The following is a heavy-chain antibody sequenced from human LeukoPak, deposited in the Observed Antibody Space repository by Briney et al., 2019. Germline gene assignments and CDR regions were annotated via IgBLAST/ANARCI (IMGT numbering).Heavy chain of an antibody. D-gene: IGHD6-19*01. Sequence: GGPLRLSCAASVFTHKRYEMIWIRDAPGKGLEWGSYISSSGSTIYYADSVKGRFTISRDNAKNSLYLQMNSLRAEDTAVYYCARKTGYSSGWYEWFDPWGQGTLVTVSS. V-gene: IGHV3-48*03. CDR2: ISSSGSTI. CDR1: VFTHKRYE. CDR3: ARKTGYSSGWYEWFDP. J-gene: IGHJ5*02.